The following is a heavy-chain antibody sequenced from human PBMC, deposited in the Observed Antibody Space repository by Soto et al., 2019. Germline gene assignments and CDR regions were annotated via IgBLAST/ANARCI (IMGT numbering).Heavy chain of an antibody. D-gene: IGHD1-7*01. CDR3: ARQENS. CDR1: GVSISSSTQY. V-gene: IGHV4-39*01. J-gene: IGHJ1*01. CDR2: IYQSGSA. Sequence: PSETLSLTCTVSGVSISSSTQYWGWIRQPPGKGLEWIGSIYQSGSAYYNPSFTSRVSISVDPSKNQFSLTPDSVTAADTAVYYCARQENSWGQGTLVTVSS.